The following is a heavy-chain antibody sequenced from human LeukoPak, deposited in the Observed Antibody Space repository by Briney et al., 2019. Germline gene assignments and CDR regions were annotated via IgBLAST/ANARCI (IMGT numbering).Heavy chain of an antibody. CDR3: ARAGSYGDYGFDY. V-gene: IGHV4-59*01. CDR1: GGSISSYY. D-gene: IGHD4-17*01. Sequence: SETLSLTCTVSGGSISSYYWSWIRQPPGKGLEWIGYIYYSGSTNYNPSPKSRVTISVDTSKNQFSLKLSSVTAADTAVYYCARAGSYGDYGFDYWGQGTLVTVSS. J-gene: IGHJ4*02. CDR2: IYYSGST.